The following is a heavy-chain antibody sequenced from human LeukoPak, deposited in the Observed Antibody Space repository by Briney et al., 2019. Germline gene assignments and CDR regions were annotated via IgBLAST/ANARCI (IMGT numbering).Heavy chain of an antibody. V-gene: IGHV1-8*01. D-gene: IGHD6-13*01. CDR2: MNPNSGNT. Sequence: GASVKVSCKASGYTFTSYDINWVRQATGQGLEWMGWMNPNSGNTGYAQKFQGRVTMTRDTSTSTVYMELSSLRSEDTAVYYCARDLAAAGRGPSFDYWGQGTLVTVSS. CDR1: GYTFTSYD. CDR3: ARDLAAAGRGPSFDY. J-gene: IGHJ4*02.